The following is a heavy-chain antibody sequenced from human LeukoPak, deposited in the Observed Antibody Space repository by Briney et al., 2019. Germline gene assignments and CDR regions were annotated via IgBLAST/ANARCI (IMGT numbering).Heavy chain of an antibody. V-gene: IGHV3-33*01. J-gene: IGHJ6*02. CDR3: ARDLYSSSWYINYYYGMDV. D-gene: IGHD6-13*01. CDR1: GFTFSSYG. CDR2: IWYDGSNK. Sequence: GGSLRLSCAASGFTFSSYGMHWVRQAPGKGLEGVAVIWYDGSNKYYADSVKGRFTISRDNSKNTLYLQMNSLRAEDTAVYYCARDLYSSSWYINYYYGMDVWGQGTTVTVSS.